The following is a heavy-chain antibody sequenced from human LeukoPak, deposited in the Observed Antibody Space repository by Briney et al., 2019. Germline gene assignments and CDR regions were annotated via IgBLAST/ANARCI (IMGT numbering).Heavy chain of an antibody. CDR3: ARDHRWAFDY. J-gene: IGHJ4*02. CDR1: GFTFDSYE. V-gene: IGHV3-48*03. Sequence: GGSLRLSCAASGFTFDSYEMNWVRQAPGKGLEWVSYIGSTGTTLYYADSVKGRFTISRDNTKNSLYLQMNSLRAEDTAVYYCARDHRWAFDYWGQGTLVTVSS. CDR2: IGSTGTTL. D-gene: IGHD1-26*01.